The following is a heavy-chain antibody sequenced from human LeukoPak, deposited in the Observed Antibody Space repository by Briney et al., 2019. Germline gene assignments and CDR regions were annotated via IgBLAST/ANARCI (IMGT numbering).Heavy chain of an antibody. J-gene: IGHJ4*02. V-gene: IGHV3-9*01. D-gene: IGHD5-18*01. CDR3: GKDLSYGYLGR. CDR2: ISWNSGNI. Sequence: GGSLRLSCAASGFTVSSNYMSWVRQAPGKGLEWVSGISWNSGNIGYADSVKGRFTISRDNAKSSLYLQMNSLRPEDSALYYCGKDLSYGYLGRWGQGTLVTVSS. CDR1: GFTVSSNY.